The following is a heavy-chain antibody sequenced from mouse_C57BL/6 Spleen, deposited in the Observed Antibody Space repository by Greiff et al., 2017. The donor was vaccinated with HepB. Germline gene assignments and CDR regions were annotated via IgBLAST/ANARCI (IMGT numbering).Heavy chain of an antibody. V-gene: IGHV3-6*01. J-gene: IGHJ3*01. CDR1: GYSITSGYY. CDR2: ISYDGSN. Sequence: DVQLQESGPGLVKPSQSLSLTCSVTGYSITSGYYWNWIRQFPGNKLEWMGYISYDGSNNYNPSLKNRISITRDTSKNQFFLKLNSVTTEDTATYYCAREDGNGFAYWGQGTLVTVSA. D-gene: IGHD2-1*01. CDR3: AREDGNGFAY.